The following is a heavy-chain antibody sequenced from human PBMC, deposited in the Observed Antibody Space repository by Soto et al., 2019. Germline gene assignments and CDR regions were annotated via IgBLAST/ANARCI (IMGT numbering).Heavy chain of an antibody. CDR3: ARADSTYYYDSSGYYYGY. Sequence: PGGSLRLSCAASGFTFSSYAMHWVRQAPGKGLEWVAVISYDGSNKYYADSVKGRFTISRDNSKNTLYLQMNSLRAEDTAVYYCARADSTYYYDSSGYYYGYWGQGTLVTVPS. V-gene: IGHV3-30-3*01. D-gene: IGHD3-22*01. J-gene: IGHJ4*02. CDR1: GFTFSSYA. CDR2: ISYDGSNK.